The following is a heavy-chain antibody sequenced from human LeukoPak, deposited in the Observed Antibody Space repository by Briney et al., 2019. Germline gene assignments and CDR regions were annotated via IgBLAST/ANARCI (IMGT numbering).Heavy chain of an antibody. CDR1: GFTFSSYG. D-gene: IGHD3-16*01. J-gene: IGHJ6*02. V-gene: IGHV3-30*03. Sequence: GGSLRLSCAASGFTFSSYGMHWVRQAPGKGLGWVAVISYDGSNKYYADSVKGRFTISRDNSKNTLYLQMNSLRVEDTAVYYCARDPIRATYVHDARDYGMDVWGQGTTVTVSS. CDR3: ARDPIRATYVHDARDYGMDV. CDR2: ISYDGSNK.